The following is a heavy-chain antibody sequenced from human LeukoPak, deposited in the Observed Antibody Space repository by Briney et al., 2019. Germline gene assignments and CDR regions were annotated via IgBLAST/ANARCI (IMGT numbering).Heavy chain of an antibody. J-gene: IGHJ4*02. CDR3: ARDFGELDY. CDR2: ISGSDYST. CDR1: GFTFSVYA. D-gene: IGHD3-3*01. V-gene: IGHV3-23*01. Sequence: GGSLRLSCAAAGFTFSVYAMSGARQAPGKVLEWVSAISGSDYSTYYADSVKGRFTISRDHSENTLYLPMTSLRAEDTAVYSCARDFGELDYWGQGTLVTVSS.